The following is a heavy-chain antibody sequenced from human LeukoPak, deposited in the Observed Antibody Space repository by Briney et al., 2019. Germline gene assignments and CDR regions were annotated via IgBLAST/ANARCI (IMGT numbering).Heavy chain of an antibody. CDR2: ISSSGGTI. CDR1: GFTFSDYH. CDR3: ASCISTSCYYDY. Sequence: KSGGSLRLSCAASGFTFSDYHMTWIRQASGKGLEWVSHISSSGGTIYYADSVKGRFTISRDNAKNSLYLQMNSLRAEDTAVYYCASCISTSCYYDYWGQGTLVTVSS. D-gene: IGHD2-2*01. V-gene: IGHV3-11*04. J-gene: IGHJ4*02.